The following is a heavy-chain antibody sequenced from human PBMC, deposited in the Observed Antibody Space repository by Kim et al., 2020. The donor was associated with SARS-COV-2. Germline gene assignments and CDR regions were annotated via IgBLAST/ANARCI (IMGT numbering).Heavy chain of an antibody. CDR2: ISYDGSNK. V-gene: IGHV3-30*04. J-gene: IGHJ4*02. Sequence: GGSLRLSCAASGFTFSSYAMHWVRQAPGKGLEWVAVISYDGSNKYYADSVKGRFTISRDNSKNTLYLQMNSLRAEDTAVYYCASSGGLRSDYWGQGTLVTVSS. CDR1: GFTFSSYA. CDR3: ASSGGLRSDY. D-gene: IGHD5-12*01.